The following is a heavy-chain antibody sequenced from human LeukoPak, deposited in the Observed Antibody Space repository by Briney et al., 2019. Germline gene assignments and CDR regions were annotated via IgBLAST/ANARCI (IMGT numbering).Heavy chain of an antibody. D-gene: IGHD2-2*01. Sequence: WGSLRLSCAASGFTFSNYGMYWVRQAPGKGLEWVAVISYEGNNKYYADSVKGRFIISRDNSKNTLSLQMNSLRTEDTAVYYCAKRFRPGIPAGTGYWGQGTLVTVSS. CDR3: AKRFRPGIPAGTGY. CDR1: GFTFSNYG. CDR2: ISYEGNNK. V-gene: IGHV3-30*18. J-gene: IGHJ4*02.